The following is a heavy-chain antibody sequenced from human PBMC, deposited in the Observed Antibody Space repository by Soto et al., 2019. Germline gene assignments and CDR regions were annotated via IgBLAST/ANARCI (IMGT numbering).Heavy chain of an antibody. J-gene: IGHJ3*02. CDR2: IYHSGST. CDR1: GGSISSSNW. Sequence: PSETLSLTCAVSGGSISSSNWWSWVRQPPGKGLEWIGEIYHSGSTNYNPSLKSRVTISVDKSKNQFSLKLSSVTAADTAVYYCARGRGGDTAMAPNPVRNAFDIWGQGTMVTVSS. D-gene: IGHD5-18*01. V-gene: IGHV4-4*02. CDR3: ARGRGGDTAMAPNPVRNAFDI.